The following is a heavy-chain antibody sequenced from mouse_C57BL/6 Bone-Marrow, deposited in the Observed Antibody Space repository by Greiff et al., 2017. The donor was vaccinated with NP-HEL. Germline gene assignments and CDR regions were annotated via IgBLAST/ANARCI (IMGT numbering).Heavy chain of an antibody. CDR2: INSDGGST. CDR3: ERHSNYSWFAY. Sequence: EVMLVESGGGLVQPGESLKLSCESNEYAFPSHDMSWVRKTPEKRLELVAAINSDGGSTYYPDTMERRFIIARDNTKKTLYLQMSSLRSEDTALYYGERHSNYSWFAYWGQGTLVTVSA. D-gene: IGHD2-5*01. V-gene: IGHV5-2*01. J-gene: IGHJ3*01. CDR1: EYAFPSHD.